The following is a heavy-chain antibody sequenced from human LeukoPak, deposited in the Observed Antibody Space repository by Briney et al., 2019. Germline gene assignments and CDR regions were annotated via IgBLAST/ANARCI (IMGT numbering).Heavy chain of an antibody. CDR2: ISGSGANT. CDR1: GFTFSNYC. CDR3: AKAKSYYSNYDY. V-gene: IGHV3-23*01. J-gene: IGHJ4*02. D-gene: IGHD4-11*01. Sequence: PGGSLTLPCPPSGFTFSNYCMSWVRQAPGKGREWVSVISGSGANTYYADSVKGRFTISRDNSKNTLYLQVNSLRAEDTAVYYCAKAKSYYSNYDYWGQGTLVTVSS.